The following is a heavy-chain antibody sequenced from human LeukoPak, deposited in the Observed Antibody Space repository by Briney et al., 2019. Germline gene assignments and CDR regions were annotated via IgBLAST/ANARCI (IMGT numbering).Heavy chain of an antibody. CDR3: AKDGSSTAEAFNWFDP. D-gene: IGHD2-2*01. CDR1: GFTFSSYG. J-gene: IGHJ5*02. Sequence: PGGSLRLSCAASGFTFSSYGMHWVRQAPGKGLEWVAVIWYDGSNKYYADSVKGRFTISRDNSKNTLNLQMNSLRAEDTAIYYCAKDGSSTAEAFNWFDPWGQGTLVTVSS. CDR2: IWYDGSNK. V-gene: IGHV3-33*06.